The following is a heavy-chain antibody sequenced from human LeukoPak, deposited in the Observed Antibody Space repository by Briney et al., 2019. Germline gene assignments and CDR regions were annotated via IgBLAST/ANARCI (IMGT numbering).Heavy chain of an antibody. Sequence: SETLSLTCAVYGGSFSGYYWSWIRQPPGKGLEWIGEINHSGSTNYNPSLKSRVTISVDTSKNQFSLKLSSVTAADTAVYYCARGGGSGWYHYYYGMDVWGKGTTVTASS. J-gene: IGHJ6*04. CDR1: GGSFSGYY. V-gene: IGHV4-34*01. D-gene: IGHD6-19*01. CDR2: INHSGST. CDR3: ARGGGSGWYHYYYGMDV.